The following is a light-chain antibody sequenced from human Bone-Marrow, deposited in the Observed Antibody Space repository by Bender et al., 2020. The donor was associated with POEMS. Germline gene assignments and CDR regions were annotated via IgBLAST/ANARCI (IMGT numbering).Light chain of an antibody. V-gene: IGLV1-44*01. J-gene: IGLJ3*02. Sequence: QSFLTQPPSASGPPGQRVTISCSGGSSNIGAHAVNWYQHLPGTAPKLLIYSSHRRPSEVPDRFSGSRSGTSASLAISGLQSEDEADYYWAVWDDSLNGWVFGGGTKLTVL. CDR2: SSH. CDR1: SSNIGAHA. CDR3: AVWDDSLNGWV.